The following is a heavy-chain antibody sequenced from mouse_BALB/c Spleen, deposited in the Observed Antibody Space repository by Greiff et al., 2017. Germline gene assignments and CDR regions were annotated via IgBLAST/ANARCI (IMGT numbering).Heavy chain of an antibody. CDR1: GYTFTSYW. CDR2: IYPGDGDT. D-gene: IGHD4-1*01. Sequence: VQLQQSGAELARPGASVKLSCKASGYTFTSYWMQWVKQRPGQGLEWIGAIYPGDGDTRYTQKFKGKATLTADKSSSTAYMQLSSLASEDSAVYYCARRELGRGPFDYWGQGTTLTVSS. J-gene: IGHJ2*01. V-gene: IGHV1-87*01. CDR3: ARRELGRGPFDY.